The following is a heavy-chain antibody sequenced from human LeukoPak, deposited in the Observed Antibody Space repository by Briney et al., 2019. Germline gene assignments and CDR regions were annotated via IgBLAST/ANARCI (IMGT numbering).Heavy chain of an antibody. D-gene: IGHD3-22*01. V-gene: IGHV1-46*01. CDR3: ARGPKAYYFDSSGYVFDY. CDR2: IDPSGVP. CDR1: GYTFTSYY. J-gene: IGHJ4*02. Sequence: ASVKVSCKASGYTFTSYYMHWVRQAPGQGLEWMGIIDPSGVPTYAQKFQGRVTMTRNTSISTAYMELSSLRSEDTAVYYCARGPKAYYFDSSGYVFDYWGQGTLVTVSS.